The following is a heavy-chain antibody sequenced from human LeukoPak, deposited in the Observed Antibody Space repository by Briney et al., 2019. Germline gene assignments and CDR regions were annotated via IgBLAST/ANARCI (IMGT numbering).Heavy chain of an antibody. V-gene: IGHV3-9*01. D-gene: IGHD3-10*01. J-gene: IGHJ6*02. Sequence: GRSLRLSCAASGFTFDDYAMRWVRQAPGKGLEWVSGISWNSGSIGYADSVKGRFTISRDNAKNSLYLQMNSLRAEDTALYYRAKDLQGSGRYYYGMDVWGQGTTVTVSS. CDR3: AKDLQGSGRYYYGMDV. CDR2: ISWNSGSI. CDR1: GFTFDDYA.